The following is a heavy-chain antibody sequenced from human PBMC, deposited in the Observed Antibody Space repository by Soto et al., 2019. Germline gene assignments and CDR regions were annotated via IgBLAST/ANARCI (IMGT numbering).Heavy chain of an antibody. Sequence: VHLLESGGGLVQPGGSLRLSCEASGFTFSNYAMAGVRQTPGEGPEWVSTIGGGDDIFYAESVQGRFIISRDDSRSTMYLQMDNLRVEDTAIYFCAKDSISYNGIYDAFDVWGQGTVVTVSS. D-gene: IGHD3-3*02. CDR2: IGGGDDI. V-gene: IGHV3-23*01. CDR1: GFTFSNYA. CDR3: AKDSISYNGIYDAFDV. J-gene: IGHJ3*01.